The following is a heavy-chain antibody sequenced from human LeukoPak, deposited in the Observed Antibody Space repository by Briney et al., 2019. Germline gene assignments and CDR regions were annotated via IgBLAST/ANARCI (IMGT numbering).Heavy chain of an antibody. V-gene: IGHV3-11*01. CDR3: ARVRIAGDYFDY. D-gene: IGHD1-14*01. CDR1: GFTFSDYY. Sequence: GGSLRLSCTASGFTFSDYYMSWIRQAPGKGLEWVSYISSSGSSIYYADSVKGRFTISRDNAKNSLYLQMNSLRAEDTAVYYCARVRIAGDYFDYWGQGTLVTVSS. J-gene: IGHJ4*02. CDR2: ISSSGSSI.